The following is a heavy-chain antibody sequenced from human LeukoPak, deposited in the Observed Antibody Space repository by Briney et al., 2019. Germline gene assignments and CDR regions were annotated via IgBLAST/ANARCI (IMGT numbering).Heavy chain of an antibody. D-gene: IGHD3-22*01. CDR2: INPNSGGT. V-gene: IGHV1-2*02. J-gene: IGHJ5*02. CDR3: ARVSMRYYDSSGMGAWFDP. Sequence: ASVKVSCKASGYTFTGYYMHWERQAPGQGLEWMGWINPNSGGTNYAQKFQGRVTMTRDTSISTAYMELSRLRSDDTAVYYCARVSMRYYDSSGMGAWFDPWGQGTLVTVSS. CDR1: GYTFTGYY.